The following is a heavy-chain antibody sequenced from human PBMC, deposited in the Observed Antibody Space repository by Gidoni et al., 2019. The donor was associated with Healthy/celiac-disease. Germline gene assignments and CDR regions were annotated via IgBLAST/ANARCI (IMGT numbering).Heavy chain of an antibody. J-gene: IGHJ4*02. V-gene: IGHV3-30-3*01. D-gene: IGHD5-12*01. CDR3: ARDMGSEWLRSDFDY. Sequence: QVQLVESGGGVVQPGRSLRLSCAASGFTFSSYAMHWVRQAPGKGLGWVAVISYDGSNKYYADAVKGRFTISRDNSKNTLYLQMNSLRAEDTAVYYCARDMGSEWLRSDFDYWGQGTLVTVSS. CDR1: GFTFSSYA. CDR2: ISYDGSNK.